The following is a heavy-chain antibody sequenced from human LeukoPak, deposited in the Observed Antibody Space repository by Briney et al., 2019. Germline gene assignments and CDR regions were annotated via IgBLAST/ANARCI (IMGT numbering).Heavy chain of an antibody. Sequence: SVKVSCKASGGTFSSYAISWVRQAPGQGLEWVGGIIPIFGTANYAQKFQGRVTITADESTSTAYMELSSLRSEDTAVYYCARDLLGYCSSTSCYSLRYWGQGTLVTVSS. CDR3: ARDLLGYCSSTSCYSLRY. V-gene: IGHV1-69*13. CDR2: IIPIFGTA. CDR1: GGTFSSYA. D-gene: IGHD2-2*01. J-gene: IGHJ4*02.